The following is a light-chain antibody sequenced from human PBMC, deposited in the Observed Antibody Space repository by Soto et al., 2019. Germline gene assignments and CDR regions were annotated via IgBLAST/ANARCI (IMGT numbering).Light chain of an antibody. CDR1: RSVGGN. Sequence: EIKMTQSPATLSVSPGERITLCCRASRSVGGNLAWYQQKPVQSPRLLVYGASGRAAGLPARFSGSGFGTECTLTISGILSEDFAVYYCQQYSNWPGTFGQGTKVDSK. V-gene: IGKV3-15*01. CDR2: GAS. J-gene: IGKJ1*01. CDR3: QQYSNWPGT.